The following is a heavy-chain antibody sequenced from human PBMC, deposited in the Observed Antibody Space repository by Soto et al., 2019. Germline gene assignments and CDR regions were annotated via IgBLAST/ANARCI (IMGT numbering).Heavy chain of an antibody. CDR3: ARPFDQLLQLLVVVVVVGFFGASDT. V-gene: IGHV3-23*01. J-gene: IGHJ3*02. CDR2: ISGSGGST. CDR1: GFTFSSYA. Sequence: PGGCLRLSCAASGFTFSSYAMSWVRQAPGKGLEWVSAISGSGGSTYYADSVKGRFTISRDNSKNTLYLQMNSLRAEDTAVYYCARPFDQLLQLLVVVVVVGFFGASDTCGKETLVTLS. D-gene: IGHD2-15*01.